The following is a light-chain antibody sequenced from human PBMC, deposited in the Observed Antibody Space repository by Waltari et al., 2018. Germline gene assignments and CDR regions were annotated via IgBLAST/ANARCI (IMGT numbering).Light chain of an antibody. CDR1: ESVSKY. J-gene: IGKJ1*01. Sequence: DIVLTQSPGTLSLSPGARATLSCRARESVSKYLAWYQQRPGQAPRLLIYAASNRATGVPDRFSGSGSGTDFSLTISRLEPEDFAVYYCQMYVRLPVTFGQGTKVEIK. V-gene: IGKV3-20*01. CDR3: QMYVRLPVT. CDR2: AAS.